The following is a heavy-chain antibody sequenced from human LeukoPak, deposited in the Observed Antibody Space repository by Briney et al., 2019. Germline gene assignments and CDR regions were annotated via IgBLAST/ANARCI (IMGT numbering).Heavy chain of an antibody. V-gene: IGHV5-51*01. CDR3: ARTPLQWLDGVRLLNWFDP. Sequence: GESLKISFKGSGYSFTSYWIAWVRQMPGKGLEWMGIIYPGDSDTKYSPSFQGQVTISADKSIRTAYLQWSSLKASATAIYYCARTPLQWLDGVRLLNWFDPWGQGTLVTVSS. CDR1: GYSFTSYW. CDR2: IYPGDSDT. J-gene: IGHJ5*02. D-gene: IGHD6-19*01.